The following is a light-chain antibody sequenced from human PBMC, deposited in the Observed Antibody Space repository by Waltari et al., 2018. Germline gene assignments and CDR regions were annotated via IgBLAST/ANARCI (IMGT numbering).Light chain of an antibody. V-gene: IGLV1-47*01. Sequence: QSVLTQPPSESGTPGQRVIISCSGSRANIGGRQLYLYLHPPGAAPKLLINRNNQRPSGVPDRFSGSKSGTSASLAISGLRSEDEGDYFCATWDDTIGGPVFGGGTKLTVL. CDR1: RANIGGRQ. CDR2: RNN. J-gene: IGLJ2*01. CDR3: ATWDDTIGGPV.